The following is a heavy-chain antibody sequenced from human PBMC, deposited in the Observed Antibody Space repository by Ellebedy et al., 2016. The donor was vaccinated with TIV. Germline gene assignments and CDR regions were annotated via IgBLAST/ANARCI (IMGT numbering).Heavy chain of an antibody. CDR1: GYTFNNYD. V-gene: IGHV1-18*01. J-gene: IGHJ5*02. Sequence: ASVKVSCXASGYTFNNYDIAWARQAPGQGLEWMAWINTDNGNTDYSHNVQGRFTVTTETSTNTSYMELRSLRSDDTAVYYCARGRECCGQTGCYRWLDPWGQGSLVTVSS. D-gene: IGHD2-2*02. CDR3: ARGRECCGQTGCYRWLDP. CDR2: INTDNGNT.